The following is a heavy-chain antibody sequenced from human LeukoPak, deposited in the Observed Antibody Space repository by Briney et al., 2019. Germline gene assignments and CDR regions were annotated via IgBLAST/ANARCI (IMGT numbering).Heavy chain of an antibody. D-gene: IGHD2-21*02. V-gene: IGHV3-11*01. CDR1: GFTFSDYY. Sequence: GGSLRLSCAASGFTFSDYYMSWIRQAPGKGLEWVSYISSSGSTIYYADSVKGRFTISRDNAKNSLYLQMNSLRAEDTAVYYCASSVTQSYYYGMDVWGQGTTVTVSS. CDR3: ASSVTQSYYYGMDV. CDR2: ISSSGSTI. J-gene: IGHJ6*02.